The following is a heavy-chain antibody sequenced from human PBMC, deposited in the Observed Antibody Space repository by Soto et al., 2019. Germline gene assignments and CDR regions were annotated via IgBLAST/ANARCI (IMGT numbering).Heavy chain of an antibody. CDR3: ARDAGYDSSGYYRKYFQH. CDR1: GGSISSGGYY. CDR2: IYYSGST. Sequence: SETLSLTCTVSGGSISSGGYYWSWIRQHPGKGLEWIGYIYYSGSTYYNPSLKSRVTISVDTSKNQFSLKLSSVTAADTAVYYCARDAGYDSSGYYRKYFQHWGQGTLVTVSS. V-gene: IGHV4-31*03. D-gene: IGHD3-22*01. J-gene: IGHJ1*01.